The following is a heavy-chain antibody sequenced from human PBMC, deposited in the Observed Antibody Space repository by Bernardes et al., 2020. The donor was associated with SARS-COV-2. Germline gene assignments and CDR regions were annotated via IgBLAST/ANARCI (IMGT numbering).Heavy chain of an antibody. D-gene: IGHD2-21*02. CDR3: SKDYCGGDCDFFDY. CDR1: GFTLTSYA. CDR2: IGGDADDT. Sequence: GGSLRLSCEASGFTLTSYAMSWVRQAPGKGLEWVSGIGGDADDTYYADSVKGRFTISRDNSMNTLFLQMDSLRAEDTAVYYCSKDYCGGDCDFFDYLGQGSLVSVSS. J-gene: IGHJ4*02. V-gene: IGHV3-23*01.